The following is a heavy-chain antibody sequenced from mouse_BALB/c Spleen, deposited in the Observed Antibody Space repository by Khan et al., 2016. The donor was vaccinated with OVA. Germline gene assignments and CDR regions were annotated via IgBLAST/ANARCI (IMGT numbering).Heavy chain of an antibody. Sequence: QVQLKESGPGLVAPSQSLSITCTVAGFSLSRYSLHWVRQPPGKGLEWLGMIWGGGSTDYNSALKSRLSISRDNSKSRVFLKMNSLQTDDTAIYYCAAYDYDAWFAYWGQGTLVTVSA. CDR3: AAYDYDAWFAY. CDR1: GFSLSRYS. V-gene: IGHV2-6-4*01. J-gene: IGHJ3*01. D-gene: IGHD2-4*01. CDR2: IWGGGST.